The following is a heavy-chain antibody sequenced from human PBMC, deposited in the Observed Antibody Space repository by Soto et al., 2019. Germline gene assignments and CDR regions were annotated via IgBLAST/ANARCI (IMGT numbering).Heavy chain of an antibody. D-gene: IGHD2-15*01. Sequence: QVQLEESGPGLVKTSETLSLTCSVSGGSVTRITYHRSWILQPPGKGLEGIGYIDNSGSTIYNPAPKSRVAFSLAASKNHFSLRLASVTAADTAGYYCARHQATGYFAFDPWGQGTLVTVSS. V-gene: IGHV4-61*03. CDR2: IDNSGST. CDR1: GGSVTRITYH. CDR3: ARHQATGYFAFDP. J-gene: IGHJ5*02.